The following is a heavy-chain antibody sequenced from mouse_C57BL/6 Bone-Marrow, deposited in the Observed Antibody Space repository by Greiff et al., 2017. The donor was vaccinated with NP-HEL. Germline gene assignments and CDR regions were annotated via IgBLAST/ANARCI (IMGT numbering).Heavy chain of an antibody. CDR3: ARSARY. J-gene: IGHJ2*01. Sequence: VQLKQPGAELVKPGASVKLSCKASGYTFTSYWMQWVKQRPGQGLEWIGEIDPSDSYTNYNQKFKGKATLTVDTSSSTAYMQLSSLTSEDSAVYYCARSARYWGQGTTLTVSS. CDR2: IDPSDSYT. V-gene: IGHV1-50*01. CDR1: GYTFTSYW.